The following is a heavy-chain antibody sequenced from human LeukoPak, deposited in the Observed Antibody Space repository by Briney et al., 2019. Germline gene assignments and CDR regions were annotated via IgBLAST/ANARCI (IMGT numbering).Heavy chain of an antibody. CDR1: GYTLTELS. Sequence: ASVKVSCKVSGYTLTELSMHWVRQAPGKGLEWMGGFDPEDGETIYAQKFQGRVTMTEDTSTDTAYMELSRLRSEDTAVYYCATVAPKQWLVLRAFDIWGQGTMVTVSS. D-gene: IGHD6-19*01. CDR3: ATVAPKQWLVLRAFDI. J-gene: IGHJ3*02. CDR2: FDPEDGET. V-gene: IGHV1-24*01.